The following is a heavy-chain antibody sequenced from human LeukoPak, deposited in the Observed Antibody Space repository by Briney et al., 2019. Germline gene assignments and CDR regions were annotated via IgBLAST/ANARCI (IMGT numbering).Heavy chain of an antibody. V-gene: IGHV3-30*02. Sequence: GGSLRLSCAASGFTFSSYGMHWVRQAPGKGLEWVAFIRYDGSNKYYADSVKGRFTISRDNSKNTLYLQMNSLRAEDTAVYYCAKDLRLIGGYYFDYWGQGTLVTVSS. J-gene: IGHJ4*02. CDR2: IRYDGSNK. D-gene: IGHD3-22*01. CDR3: AKDLRLIGGYYFDY. CDR1: GFTFSSYG.